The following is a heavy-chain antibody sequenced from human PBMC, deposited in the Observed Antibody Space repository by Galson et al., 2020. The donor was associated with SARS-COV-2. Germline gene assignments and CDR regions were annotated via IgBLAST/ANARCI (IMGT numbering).Heavy chain of an antibody. CDR2: ISYDGINK. J-gene: IGHJ4*02. Sequence: TGGSLRLSCAASGFTFSSYAMHWVRQAPGKGLEWVAVISYDGINKYYADSVKGRFTISRDNSKNTLYLQMNSLRPEDTAVYYCARALGGSYYRGFDYWGQGTLVTVSS. CDR3: ARALGGSYYRGFDY. D-gene: IGHD3-10*01. V-gene: IGHV3-30-3*01. CDR1: GFTFSSYA.